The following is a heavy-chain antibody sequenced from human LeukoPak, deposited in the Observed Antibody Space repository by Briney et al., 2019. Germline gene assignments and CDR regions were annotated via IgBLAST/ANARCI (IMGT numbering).Heavy chain of an antibody. J-gene: IGHJ4*02. CDR2: INHSGST. CDR1: GGSFSGYY. CDR3: ARGGGYSSSPPPTPLDY. V-gene: IGHV4-34*01. D-gene: IGHD6-13*01. Sequence: SETLSLTCAVYGGSFSGYYWSWIRQPPGKGLEWIGEINHSGSTNYNPSLKSRVTISVDTSKNQFSLKLSSVTVADTAVYYCARGGGYSSSPPPTPLDYWGQGTLVTVSS.